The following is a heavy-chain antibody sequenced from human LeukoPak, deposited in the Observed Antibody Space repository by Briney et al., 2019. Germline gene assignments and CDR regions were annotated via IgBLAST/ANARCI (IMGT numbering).Heavy chain of an antibody. Sequence: PGGSLRLSCAASGFTFSSYAMSWVRQAPGKGLEWVSAISGSGGSTYYADSVKGRFTISRDNSKNTLYLQMNSLRAEDTAVYYCAKDSKGYYYDSSGYNFDYWGQGTLVTVSS. CDR1: GFTFSSYA. CDR3: AKDSKGYYYDSSGYNFDY. V-gene: IGHV3-23*01. CDR2: ISGSGGST. J-gene: IGHJ4*02. D-gene: IGHD3-22*01.